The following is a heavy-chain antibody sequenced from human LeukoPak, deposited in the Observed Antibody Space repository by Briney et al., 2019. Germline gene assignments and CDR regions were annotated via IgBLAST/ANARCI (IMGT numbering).Heavy chain of an antibody. CDR3: ARGPDYGDYE. D-gene: IGHD4-17*01. V-gene: IGHV4-61*01. CDR2: IYYSGST. J-gene: IGHJ4*02. Sequence: SGPTLVKPSETLSLTCTVSGGSVSSGSYYWSWIRQPPGKGLEWIGYIYYSGSTNYNPSLKSRVTISVDKSKNQFSLKLSSVTAADTAVYYCARGPDYGDYEWGQGTLVTVSS. CDR1: GGSVSSGSYY.